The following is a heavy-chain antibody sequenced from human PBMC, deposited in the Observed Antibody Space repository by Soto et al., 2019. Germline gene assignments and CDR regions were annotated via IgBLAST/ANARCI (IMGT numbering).Heavy chain of an antibody. J-gene: IGHJ4*02. CDR1: GFTFSRYG. CDR2: IWYDGSIQ. V-gene: IGHV3-33*01. D-gene: IGHD1-1*01. Sequence: QVQLVESGGGVVQPGRSLRLSCAASGFTFSRYGMHWVRQAAGKGLEWVAVIWYDGSIQYYGDSVEGRFIISRDDSKHKLYLQMNGMRAEDTAIYYCARDIGTTGHYLLYYCGQVPMVTVSS. CDR3: ARDIGTTGHYLLYY.